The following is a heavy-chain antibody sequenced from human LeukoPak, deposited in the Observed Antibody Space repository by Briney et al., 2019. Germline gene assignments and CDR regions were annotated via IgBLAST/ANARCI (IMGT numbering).Heavy chain of an antibody. V-gene: IGHV4-34*01. D-gene: IGHD1-14*01. CDR3: ARTPNRARWFDP. CDR1: GWSFSGYY. Sequence: SETLSLTCAVYGWSFSGYYWSWIRQPPGKGLEWIGEINHSGSTNYNPSLKSRVTISVDTSKNQFSLKLSSVTAADTAVYYCARTPNRARWFDPWGQGTLVTVSS. J-gene: IGHJ5*02. CDR2: INHSGST.